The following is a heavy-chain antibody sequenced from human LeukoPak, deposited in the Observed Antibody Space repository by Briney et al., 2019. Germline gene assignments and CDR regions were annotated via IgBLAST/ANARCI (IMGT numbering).Heavy chain of an antibody. CDR3: ARSFLSIAAAATDY. D-gene: IGHD6-13*01. V-gene: IGHV3-21*01. CDR1: GFTFSSYS. Sequence: PGGSLRLSCAASGFTFSSYSMNWVRQAPGKGLGWVSSISSSRSNIYYADSVKGRFTISRDNAKNSLYLQMNRLRAEDTAVYYCARSFLSIAAAATDYWGQGTLITVSS. J-gene: IGHJ4*02. CDR2: ISSSRSNI.